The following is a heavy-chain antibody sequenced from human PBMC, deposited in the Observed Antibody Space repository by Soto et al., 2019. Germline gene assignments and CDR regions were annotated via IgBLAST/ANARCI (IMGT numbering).Heavy chain of an antibody. J-gene: IGHJ6*04. V-gene: IGHV4-59*01. D-gene: IGHD6-19*01. CDR3: ARVFSGGGDYDYGMDL. CDR2: IYYSGTT. Sequence: SETLSLTCIVSGGSINTYYWSWIRQPPGKGLEWVGYIYYSGTTYYNPSLKSRISISIDKSKNQFSLKMSSVTAADTAVYYCARVFSGGGDYDYGMDLWGKGSKVTVSS. CDR1: GGSINTYY.